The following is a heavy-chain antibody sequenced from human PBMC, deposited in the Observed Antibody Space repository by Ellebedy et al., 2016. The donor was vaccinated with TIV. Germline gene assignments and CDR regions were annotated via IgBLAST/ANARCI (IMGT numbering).Heavy chain of an antibody. D-gene: IGHD3-10*01. CDR3: ARGGPAMARGVSYGMDV. V-gene: IGHV3-13*01. J-gene: IGHJ6*02. CDR1: GFTFSRYD. Sequence: GGSLRLSXAASGFTFSRYDMHWVRQATGKGLEWVSGIGTAGETYYPGSVRDRFTIARENAKNSLYLQMNGLTAEDTAVYYCARGGPAMARGVSYGMDVWGQGTTVTVSS. CDR2: IGTAGET.